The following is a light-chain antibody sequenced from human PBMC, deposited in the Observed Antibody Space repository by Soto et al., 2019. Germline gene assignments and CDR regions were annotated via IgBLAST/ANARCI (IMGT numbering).Light chain of an antibody. CDR3: GTWDSRLSGGV. CDR1: SSNIGNNY. V-gene: IGLV1-51*01. CDR2: DND. Sequence: QAVLTQPPSVSAAPGQKVTISCSGGSSNIGNNYVSWYQQLPGTAPQLLIYDNDKRPSGIPDRFSGSKSGTSATLAITGLQTGDEADYYCGTWDSRLSGGVFGGGTKLTVL. J-gene: IGLJ3*02.